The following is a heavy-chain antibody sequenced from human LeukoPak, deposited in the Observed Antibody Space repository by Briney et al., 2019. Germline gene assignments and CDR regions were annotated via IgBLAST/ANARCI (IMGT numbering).Heavy chain of an antibody. D-gene: IGHD6-19*01. CDR2: ISGSGGTT. V-gene: IGHV3-23*01. CDR3: AKGGGSSSGWFDY. Sequence: GGSLRLSCAASGFTFSSYAMSWVRQAPGKGLEWVSAISGSGGTTYYADSVKGRFPISRDNSKTTLYLPMNSLRAEATATDYCAKGGGSSSGWFDYWGQGTLVTVSS. CDR1: GFTFSSYA. J-gene: IGHJ4*02.